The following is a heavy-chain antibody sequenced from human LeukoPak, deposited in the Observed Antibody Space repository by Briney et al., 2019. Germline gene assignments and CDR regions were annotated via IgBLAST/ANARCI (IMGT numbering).Heavy chain of an antibody. CDR2: IRYDGTNA. V-gene: IGHV3-30*02. CDR3: ARALGNAFDI. J-gene: IGHJ3*02. D-gene: IGHD7-27*01. CDR1: RFTFSSYG. Sequence: GGSLRLSCAASRFTFSSYGMHWVRQAPGKGLEWVAFIRYDGTNAYYADSVKGRFTISRDNAKNTLYLQMNSLRAEDTALYYCARALGNAFDIWGQGTMVTVSS.